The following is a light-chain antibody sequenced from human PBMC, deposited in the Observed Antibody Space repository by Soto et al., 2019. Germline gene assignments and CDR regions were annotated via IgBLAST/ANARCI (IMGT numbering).Light chain of an antibody. V-gene: IGKV3-20*01. CDR1: HSVGSNY. Sequence: EIVLTQSPGTLSLSPGERATLSCRASHSVGSNYVAWYQHKPGQTPRLVIYGTSSRATGIPDRFSGSGSGTDFTLTISRLGPEDFAVYYCQQYSSSARTFGQGTKVDIK. CDR3: QQYSSSART. J-gene: IGKJ1*01. CDR2: GTS.